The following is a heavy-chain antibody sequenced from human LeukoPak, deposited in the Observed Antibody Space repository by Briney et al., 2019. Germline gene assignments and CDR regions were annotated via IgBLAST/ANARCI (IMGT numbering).Heavy chain of an antibody. CDR3: AREDSSSARLDY. CDR1: GFTFSSYS. J-gene: IGHJ4*02. D-gene: IGHD6-6*01. V-gene: IGHV3-30*03. Sequence: GGSLRLSCAASGFTFSSYSMHWVRQAPGKGLEWVAVISYDGSNKYYADSVKGRFTISRDNSKNTLYLQMDSLRAEDTAVYYCAREDSSSARLDYWGQGTLVTVSS. CDR2: ISYDGSNK.